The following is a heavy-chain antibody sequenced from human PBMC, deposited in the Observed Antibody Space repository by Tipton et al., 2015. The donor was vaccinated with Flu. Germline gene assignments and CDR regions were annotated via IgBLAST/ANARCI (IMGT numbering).Heavy chain of an antibody. D-gene: IGHD4-11*01. Sequence: LRLSCTVSGDSMRSDYFWAWIRQAPGKGLEWIGNIHYSGSPHYNPSLKSRVTITVDTSKNQSSLRLTSMTAADTALYYCARRDYSTYVSDPKNRFDPWGQGTLVTVSS. CDR1: GDSMRSDYF. V-gene: IGHV4-38-2*02. CDR3: ARRDYSTYVSDPKNRFDP. CDR2: IHYSGSP. J-gene: IGHJ5*02.